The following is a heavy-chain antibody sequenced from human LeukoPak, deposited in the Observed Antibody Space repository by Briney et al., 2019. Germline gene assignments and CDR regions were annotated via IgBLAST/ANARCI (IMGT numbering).Heavy chain of an antibody. D-gene: IGHD2-21*01. V-gene: IGHV4-39*01. Sequence: PADTLSLTCTVSGGSVNSNGFHWGWIRQPPGKGLEWIGTMYYSGSPTYYNPSLRSRVTISVDTPKNQFSLRLTSLTAADTAVYFCAAYSRSAADSWGQGTLVTFSS. J-gene: IGHJ4*02. CDR2: MYYSGSPT. CDR1: GGSVNSNGFH. CDR3: AAYSRSAADS.